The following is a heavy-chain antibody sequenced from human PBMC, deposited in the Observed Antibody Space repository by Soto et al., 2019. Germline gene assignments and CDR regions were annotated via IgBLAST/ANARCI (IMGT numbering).Heavy chain of an antibody. Sequence: EVQLVESGGDLVQPGGSLRLSCAASGITVNNNYMSWVRQAPGKGLEWVSVIYSGGSTGYADSVKGRFTISRDNPKNTVYLQMPGLRAEDTAVYYCARDVGVWGRGTTVTVSS. CDR3: ARDVGV. J-gene: IGHJ6*04. CDR1: GITVNNNY. CDR2: IYSGGST. V-gene: IGHV3-66*01.